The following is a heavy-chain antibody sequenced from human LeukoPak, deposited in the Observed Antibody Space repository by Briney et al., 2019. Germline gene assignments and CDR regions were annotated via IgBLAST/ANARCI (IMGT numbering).Heavy chain of an antibody. Sequence: GGSLRLSCAASGFTFSSYSMNWVRQAPGKGLEWVSSVSSSSSYIYYADSVKGRFTISRDNAKNSLYLQMNSLRAEDTAVYYCVREVVVVVAAFGWFDPWGQGTLVTVSS. CDR2: VSSSSSYI. D-gene: IGHD2-15*01. V-gene: IGHV3-21*01. CDR1: GFTFSSYS. J-gene: IGHJ5*02. CDR3: VREVVVVVAAFGWFDP.